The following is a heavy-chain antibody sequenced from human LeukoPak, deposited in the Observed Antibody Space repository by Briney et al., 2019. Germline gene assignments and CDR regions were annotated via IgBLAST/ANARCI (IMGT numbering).Heavy chain of an antibody. D-gene: IGHD2-8*01. J-gene: IGHJ4*02. CDR2: ISGSGYYT. CDR1: GFTFSSYA. V-gene: IGHV3-23*01. CDR3: AKDGQPSTRSYLCTNGICYQDY. Sequence: GGSLRLSCEASGFTFSSYAMTWVRQAPGKGLEWVSSISGSGYYTYYTDSVQGRFTISRDNSKNTLYLKMDSLRAEDTAIYYRAKDGQPSTRSYLCTNGICYQDYWGQGTLVTVSS.